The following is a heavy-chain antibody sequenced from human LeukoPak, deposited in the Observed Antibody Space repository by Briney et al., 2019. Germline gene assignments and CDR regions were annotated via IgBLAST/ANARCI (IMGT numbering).Heavy chain of an antibody. CDR3: ARGDGYDRRSFDY. Sequence: GGSLRLSCAASGFTFSDHYMDWVRQAPGKGLEWVGRTRDKANSYTTEYAASVKGRFTISRDASKTSLYLQMSSLKTEDTAVYYCARGDGYDRRSFDYWDQGTLVTVSS. CDR2: TRDKANSYTT. D-gene: IGHD5-12*01. V-gene: IGHV3-72*01. J-gene: IGHJ4*02. CDR1: GFTFSDHY.